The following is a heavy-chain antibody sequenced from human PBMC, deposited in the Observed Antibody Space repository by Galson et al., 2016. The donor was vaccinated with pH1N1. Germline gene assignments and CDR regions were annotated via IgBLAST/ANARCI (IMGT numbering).Heavy chain of an antibody. D-gene: IGHD1-26*01. CDR1: GFTFSGSA. CDR2: IRSKADSYAT. CDR3: TRPNSGSYEEFWFDP. V-gene: IGHV3-73*01. Sequence: SLRLSCAASGFTFSGSAMHWVRQASGKGLEWVGRIRSKADSYATACAASVEGRFTISRDDSKNTAYLQMNSLKTEDTAVYYCTRPNSGSYEEFWFDPWGQGTLVTVSS. J-gene: IGHJ5*02.